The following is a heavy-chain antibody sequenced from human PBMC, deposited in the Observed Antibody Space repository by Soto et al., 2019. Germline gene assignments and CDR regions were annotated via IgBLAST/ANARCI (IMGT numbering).Heavy chain of an antibody. CDR3: AKETHSSGYGSYFDY. CDR2: ISKDGGTK. Sequence: QVQLVESGGGVVQPGRSLRLSCAASGFTFSSYGMHWVRQAPGKGLEWVAVISKDGGTKYDADSVKGRITISRDNSKNTLYLQMNSLRAEDTAVYYCAKETHSSGYGSYFDYWGQGTLVTVSS. CDR1: GFTFSSYG. D-gene: IGHD3-22*01. J-gene: IGHJ4*02. V-gene: IGHV3-30*18.